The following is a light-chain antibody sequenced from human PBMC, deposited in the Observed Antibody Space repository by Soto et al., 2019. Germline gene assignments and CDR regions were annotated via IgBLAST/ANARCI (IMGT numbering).Light chain of an antibody. J-gene: IGKJ1*01. CDR1: QGINIF. V-gene: IGKV1-9*01. CDR2: AAS. Sequence: DIQLTQSPSFLSASVGERVTITCRASQGINIFLAWFQQKPGKAPNLLISAASTLQNGVPARFSGGGFGTEFTLTITSLQPEDFATYYCHQVYTYPRTFGQGTK. CDR3: HQVYTYPRT.